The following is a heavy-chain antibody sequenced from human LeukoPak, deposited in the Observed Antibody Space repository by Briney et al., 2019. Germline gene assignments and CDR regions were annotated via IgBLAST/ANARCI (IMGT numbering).Heavy chain of an antibody. CDR3: AKEAVRKFDFHY. D-gene: IGHD1-14*01. CDR2: ISAGGGGS. J-gene: IGHJ4*02. CDR1: GFTFNNYA. V-gene: IGHV3-23*01. Sequence: GGSLRLSRVASGFTFNNYAMSWVRQTPGKGLEWVSSISAGGGGSYYADSVKGRFTISRDNSKNTLYLQMNSLRAEDTAVYYCAKEAVRKFDFHYWGQGTLVTVSS.